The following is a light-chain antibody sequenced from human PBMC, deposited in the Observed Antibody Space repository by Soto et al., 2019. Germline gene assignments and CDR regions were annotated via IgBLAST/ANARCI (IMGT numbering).Light chain of an antibody. CDR1: QTTSGKY. V-gene: IGKV3-20*01. CDR2: GAS. Sequence: IVLTQSPGTLSLSPGESATLSCRTSQTTSGKYLAWYQRRPGLAPRLLVYGASRRATGIPDRFRGSGSGTEFTLTISGLEPEDFAVYFCQHYGSSPPVTFGQGTRLEIK. J-gene: IGKJ5*01. CDR3: QHYGSSPPVT.